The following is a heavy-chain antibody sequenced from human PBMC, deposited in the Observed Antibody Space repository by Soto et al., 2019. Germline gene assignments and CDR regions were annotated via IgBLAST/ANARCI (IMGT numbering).Heavy chain of an antibody. Sequence: EAISPTCLGCDGAISRSSHTWAWIRQPQGNGLEWIGTIYYGVNTYYNPSLKSRVTISVDTSKNQFSLELSSVTAADTAVYSCARHPGYCSGTSCYGYYTMNVWGQGTTVT. CDR2: IYYGVNT. V-gene: IGHV4-39*01. J-gene: IGHJ6*02. D-gene: IGHD2-2*01. CDR1: DGAISRSSHT. CDR3: ARHPGYCSGTSCYGYYTMNV.